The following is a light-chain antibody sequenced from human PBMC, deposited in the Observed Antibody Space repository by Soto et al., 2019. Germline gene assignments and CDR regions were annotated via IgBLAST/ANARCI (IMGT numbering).Light chain of an antibody. CDR2: EVS. CDR3: SSYSSSSTRV. V-gene: IGLV2-14*01. J-gene: IGLJ3*02. Sequence: QSVLTQPASVSGSPGQSITISCTGTSSDVGGYNYVSWYQQHPGKAPKLMIYEVSNRPSGVSNRFSGSKSGNTAPLTISGPQAEDEAYYYCSSYSSSSTRVFGGGTKLTVL. CDR1: SSDVGGYNY.